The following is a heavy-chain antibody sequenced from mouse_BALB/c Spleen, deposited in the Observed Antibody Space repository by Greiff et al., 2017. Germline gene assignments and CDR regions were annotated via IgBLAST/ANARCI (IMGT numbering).Heavy chain of an antibody. CDR2: ISYSGST. D-gene: IGHD1-1*01. J-gene: IGHJ4*01. CDR3: ARCSSYDYYAMDY. Sequence: VQLKESGPSLVKPSQSLSLTCTVTGYSITSDYAWNWIRQFPGNKLEWMGYISYSGSTSYNPSLKSRISITRDTSKNQFFLQLNSVTTEDTATYYCARCSSYDYYAMDYWGQGTSVTVSS. V-gene: IGHV3-2*02. CDR1: GYSITSDYA.